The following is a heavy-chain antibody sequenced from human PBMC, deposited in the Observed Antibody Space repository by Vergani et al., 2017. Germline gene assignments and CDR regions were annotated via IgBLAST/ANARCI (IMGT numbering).Heavy chain of an antibody. D-gene: IGHD6-19*01. CDR3: ARTVAGNFDY. CDR1: GGSISSSSYY. J-gene: IGHJ4*02. V-gene: IGHV4-39*07. CDR2: IYYSGST. Sequence: QLQQQESGPGLVKPSETLSLTCSVSGGSISSSSYYWGWIRQPPGKGLEWIGYIYYSGSTYYNPSLKSRVTISVDTSKNQFSLKLSSVTAADTAVYYCARTVAGNFDYWGQGTLVTVSS.